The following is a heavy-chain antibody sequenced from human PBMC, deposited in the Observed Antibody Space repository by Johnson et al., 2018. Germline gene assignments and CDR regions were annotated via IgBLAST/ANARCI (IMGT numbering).Heavy chain of an antibody. J-gene: IGHJ6*03. CDR2: IKSKIDGGTT. D-gene: IGHD2-2*03. CDR1: GFTFSNAW. CDR3: TTGGYGTTTSCFGDYFYYHMDV. Sequence: VQLVQSGGGLVKPGGSLRLSCAASGFTFSNAWMNWVRQAPGKGLEWVGRIKSKIDGGTTDYAAPVKGRFAISRDESKNTLYLPMNGLKSEDAAVYYCTTGGYGTTTSCFGDYFYYHMDVWGKGTTVTVPS. V-gene: IGHV3-15*07.